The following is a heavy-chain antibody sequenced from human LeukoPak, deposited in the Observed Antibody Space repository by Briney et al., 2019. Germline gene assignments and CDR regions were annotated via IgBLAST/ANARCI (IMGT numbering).Heavy chain of an antibody. CDR2: ISGSGYTT. D-gene: IGHD2-8*01. CDR3: ARGNGNVGGRLDP. Sequence: GGSLRLSCAASGFTFSNYAMRWVRQAPGKGLEWVSGISGSGYTTYYADSMGGRFTISRDHSKNTLYLQMTNLRVDDTAIYYCARGNGNVGGRLDPWGQGTRVTVSS. V-gene: IGHV3-23*01. CDR1: GFTFSNYA. J-gene: IGHJ5*02.